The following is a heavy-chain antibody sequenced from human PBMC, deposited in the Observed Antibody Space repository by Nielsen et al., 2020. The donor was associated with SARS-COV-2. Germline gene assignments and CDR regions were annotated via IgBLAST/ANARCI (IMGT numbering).Heavy chain of an antibody. V-gene: IGHV4-34*01. CDR1: GESFSGYY. CDR3: ARIGRRTTPYYYYYMDV. CDR2: ISHSGTT. Sequence: SETLSLTCAVSGESFSGYYQWSWIRQPPGKGLEWIGEISHSGTTNYNPSLKSRVTISVDTSKNQFSLKLSSVTAADTAVYYCARIGRRTTPYYYYYMDVWGKGTTVTVSS. J-gene: IGHJ6*03. D-gene: IGHD4-17*01.